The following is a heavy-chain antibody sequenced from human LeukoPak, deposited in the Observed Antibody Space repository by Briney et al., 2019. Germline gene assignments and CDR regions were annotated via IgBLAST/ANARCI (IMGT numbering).Heavy chain of an antibody. J-gene: IGHJ4*02. V-gene: IGHV3-23*01. Sequence: PGGSLRLSCAASGFTFNNYAMSWVRQAPEKGLEWVSGISGDGDSTYYADSVKGRFTISRDNSKNTLYLQMNSLRADDTAVYYCAKEGTETIFSRYYFDYWGQGTLVTVSS. D-gene: IGHD3-3*01. CDR1: GFTFNNYA. CDR3: AKEGTETIFSRYYFDY. CDR2: ISGDGDST.